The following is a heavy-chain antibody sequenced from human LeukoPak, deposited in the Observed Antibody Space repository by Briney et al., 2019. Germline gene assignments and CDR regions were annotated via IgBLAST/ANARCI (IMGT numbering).Heavy chain of an antibody. V-gene: IGHV3-74*03. CDR3: ARGGTTLPFDC. CDR2: INTDGSST. D-gene: IGHD4-11*01. Sequence: GMSLRLSCAASGFTFSNYGMHWVRQAPGKGLVWVSRINTDGSSTKYADSVKGRFTLSRDNAKNTLYLQINSLRAADTAVYYCARGGTTLPFDCWGQGTLVTVSS. CDR1: GFTFSNYG. J-gene: IGHJ4*02.